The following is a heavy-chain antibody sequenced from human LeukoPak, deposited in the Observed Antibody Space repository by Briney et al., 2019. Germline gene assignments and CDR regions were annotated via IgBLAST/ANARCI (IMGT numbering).Heavy chain of an antibody. V-gene: IGHV3-23*01. D-gene: IGHD4-17*01. Sequence: GGSLRLSCAASGFTFTNYAMSWVRQAPGKGLEWVSFISGSGSPTYYADSVKGRFTISRDNSKNTLYLQLNSLRSEDTAVYYCAKEGSYGDFDYWGQGTLVTVSS. CDR1: GFTFTNYA. CDR3: AKEGSYGDFDY. J-gene: IGHJ4*02. CDR2: ISGSGSPT.